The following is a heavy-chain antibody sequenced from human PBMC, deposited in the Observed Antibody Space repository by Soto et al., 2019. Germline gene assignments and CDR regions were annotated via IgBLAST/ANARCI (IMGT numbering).Heavy chain of an antibody. V-gene: IGHV4-4*07. Sequence: PETLCVTCTVSGGSISSYYWSWIRQPAGKGLEWIGRIYTSGSTNYNPSLKSRVTMSVDTSKNQFSLKLSSVTAADTAVYYCAREYCSGGTSYLFMDVLCQGTTVT. J-gene: IGHJ6*02. D-gene: IGHD2-15*01. CDR3: AREYCSGGTSYLFMDV. CDR1: GGSISSYY. CDR2: IYTSGST.